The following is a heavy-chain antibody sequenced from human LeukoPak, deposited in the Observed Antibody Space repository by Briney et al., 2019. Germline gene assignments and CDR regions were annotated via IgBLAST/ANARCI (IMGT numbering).Heavy chain of an antibody. CDR3: AKVPSSPRYYDILTGQKGVDY. D-gene: IGHD3-9*01. CDR2: ISGSGGST. J-gene: IGHJ4*02. Sequence: PGGSLRLSCAASGFTVSSNYMSWVRQAPGKGLEWVSAISGSGGSTYYADSVKGRFTISRDNSKNTLYLQMNSLRAEDTAVYYCAKVPSSPRYYDILTGQKGVDYWGQGTLVTVSS. V-gene: IGHV3-23*01. CDR1: GFTVSSNY.